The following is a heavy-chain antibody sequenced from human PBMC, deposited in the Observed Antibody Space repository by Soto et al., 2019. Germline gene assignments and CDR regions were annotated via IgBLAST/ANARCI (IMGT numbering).Heavy chain of an antibody. J-gene: IGHJ4*02. CDR2: IIPAFGTA. Sequence: QVQLVQSGAEVKNPGSSVKVSCKTSGGTFNSYLIDWVRQAPGQGLEWMGGIIPAFGTAKYAQKFQGRVTINADKSTTTAYMELRTLTSEDTDVYYFARGLDQPPVGLYFDTWGQGTLVTVSS. CDR1: GGTFNSYL. V-gene: IGHV1-69*06. D-gene: IGHD2-2*01. CDR3: ARGLDQPPVGLYFDT.